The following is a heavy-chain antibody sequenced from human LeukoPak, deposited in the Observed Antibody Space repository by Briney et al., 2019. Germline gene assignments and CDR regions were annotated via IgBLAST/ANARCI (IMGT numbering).Heavy chain of an antibody. V-gene: IGHV3-66*02. CDR3: ARGLRSFDY. CDR1: GLTVSSNY. CDR2: IYSGGSA. J-gene: IGHJ4*02. Sequence: GGSLRLSCAASGLTVSSNYMSWVRQAPGKGLEWASLIYSGGSAFSADSVMGRFTVSRDNSRNTLYLQMNSLRVEDTALYYCARGLRSFDYWGQGTLVTVSS.